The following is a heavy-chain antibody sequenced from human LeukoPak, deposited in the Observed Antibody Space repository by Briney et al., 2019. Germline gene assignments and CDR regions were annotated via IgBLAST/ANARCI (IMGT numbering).Heavy chain of an antibody. J-gene: IGHJ4*02. CDR2: IYYSGST. V-gene: IGHV4-61*01. CDR1: GGSVSSGSYY. CDR3: ARVGYYDSSGYYLLRPFDY. Sequence: SETLSLTCTVSGGSVSSGSYYWSWIRQPPGKGLEWIGYIYYSGSTNYNPSLKSRVTISVDTSKNQFSLKLSSVTAADTAVYYCARVGYYDSSGYYLLRPFDYWGQGTLVTVSS. D-gene: IGHD3-22*01.